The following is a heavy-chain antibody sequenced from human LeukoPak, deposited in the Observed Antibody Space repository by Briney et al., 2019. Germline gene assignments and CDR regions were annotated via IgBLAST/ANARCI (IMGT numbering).Heavy chain of an antibody. D-gene: IGHD6-19*01. V-gene: IGHV3-30*04. Sequence: GRSLRLACAPSGFTFDNYAMHWVRQAPGKGLEWVALISYDGGNIYYSDSVKGRFTISRDNSKNMLYLQMNSLRPEDTAVYYCARDPPFSIGWPQNLFDYWGQGTLVTVSS. J-gene: IGHJ4*02. CDR3: ARDPPFSIGWPQNLFDY. CDR1: GFTFDNYA. CDR2: ISYDGGNI.